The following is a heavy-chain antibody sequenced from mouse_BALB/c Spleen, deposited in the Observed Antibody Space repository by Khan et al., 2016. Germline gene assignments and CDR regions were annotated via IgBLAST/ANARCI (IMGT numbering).Heavy chain of an antibody. CDR1: GYTFSSYW. V-gene: IGHV1-9*01. D-gene: IGHD3-1*01. CDR2: ILPGSGST. Sequence: QVQLKQSGAELMKPGASVKISCKATGYTFSSYWIEWVKQRPGHGLEWIGEILPGSGSTNYNEKFRGKATFTADTSSNTVYMQLSSLTSEDSAVRYCARTGRRGYFDYWGQGTTLTVSS. J-gene: IGHJ2*01. CDR3: ARTGRRGYFDY.